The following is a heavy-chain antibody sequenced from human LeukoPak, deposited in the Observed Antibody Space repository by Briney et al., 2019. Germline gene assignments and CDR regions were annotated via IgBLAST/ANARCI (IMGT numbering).Heavy chain of an antibody. CDR2: MSPNSGNA. V-gene: IGHV1-8*01. CDR3: AIDIFSDSRVLDHSSFDS. Sequence: ASGKVCCKASGYTFTTYDINWFRQGSGQGLEWMGWMSPNSGNAGFPQKFQDRVTMTRATSISTAYMELTSLTSEHTAVYYCAIDIFSDSRVLDHSSFDSWGQGTLVTVSS. J-gene: IGHJ4*02. CDR1: GYTFTTYD. D-gene: IGHD3-22*01.